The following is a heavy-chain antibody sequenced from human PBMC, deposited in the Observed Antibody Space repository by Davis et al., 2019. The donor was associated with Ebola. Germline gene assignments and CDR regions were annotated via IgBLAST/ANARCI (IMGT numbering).Heavy chain of an antibody. Sequence: PGASLRLSCAVYGGSFSGYYWSWIRQPPGKGLEWIGYIYYSGSTNYNPSLKSRVTISVDTSKNQFSLKLSSVTAADTAVYYCARRAVAGSGEDYWGQGTLVTVSS. D-gene: IGHD6-19*01. CDR3: ARRAVAGSGEDY. CDR1: GGSFSGYY. V-gene: IGHV4-59*08. J-gene: IGHJ4*02. CDR2: IYYSGST.